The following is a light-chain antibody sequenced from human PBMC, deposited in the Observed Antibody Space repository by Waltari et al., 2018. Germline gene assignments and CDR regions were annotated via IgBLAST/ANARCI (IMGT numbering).Light chain of an antibody. V-gene: IGKV1-5*01. J-gene: IGKJ4*01. Sequence: DIQMTQSPSTLSASVGDRVTIPCRASQSISNWLAWYQQKPGKATNLLIYDSSSLESGVPSRFSGSGSGTEFTLTISSLQPDDFATYYCQQYNSYPLTFGGGTKVEIK. CDR1: QSISNW. CDR3: QQYNSYPLT. CDR2: DSS.